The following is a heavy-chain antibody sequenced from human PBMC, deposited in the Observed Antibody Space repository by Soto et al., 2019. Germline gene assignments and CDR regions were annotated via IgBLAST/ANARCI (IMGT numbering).Heavy chain of an antibody. Sequence: GGSLRLSCAASGFSFSSYAMSWVRQAPGKGLEWVSVISDSGGDRYDADSVKGRFTLFRDNSKNTLYLQMNSLRAEDTAIYYCAKLGHSSTWYQIDKWGQGTLVTVSS. J-gene: IGHJ4*02. CDR1: GFSFSSYA. CDR2: ISDSGGDR. D-gene: IGHD2-2*01. V-gene: IGHV3-23*01. CDR3: AKLGHSSTWYQIDK.